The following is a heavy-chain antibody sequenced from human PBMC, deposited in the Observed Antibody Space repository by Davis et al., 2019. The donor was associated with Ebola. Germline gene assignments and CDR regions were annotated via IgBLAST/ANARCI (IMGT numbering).Heavy chain of an antibody. CDR3: ARDPRDYYYYGMDV. Sequence: ASVKVSCKASGYTFTSYGISWVRQAPGQGLEWMGWISAYNGNTNYAQKLQGRVTMTTETSTSTAYMELRSLRSDDTAVYYCARDPRDYYYYGMDVWGQGTTVTVSS. CDR1: GYTFTSYG. J-gene: IGHJ6*02. CDR2: ISAYNGNT. V-gene: IGHV1-18*01.